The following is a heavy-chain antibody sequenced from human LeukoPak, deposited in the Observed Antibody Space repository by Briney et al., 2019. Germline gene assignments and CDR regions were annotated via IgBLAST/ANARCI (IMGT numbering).Heavy chain of an antibody. D-gene: IGHD3-10*01. Sequence: GGSLRLSCVVSGFTLSSYAMSWVRQAPGKGLEWVAATSSSDSGKYHADSVRGRFTISRDNSKSTVYLQMNSLRAEDAAVYYCAATYGSGSRGDAFDIWGQGTMVTVSS. V-gene: IGHV3-23*01. CDR2: TSSSDSGK. J-gene: IGHJ3*02. CDR3: AATYGSGSRGDAFDI. CDR1: GFTLSSYA.